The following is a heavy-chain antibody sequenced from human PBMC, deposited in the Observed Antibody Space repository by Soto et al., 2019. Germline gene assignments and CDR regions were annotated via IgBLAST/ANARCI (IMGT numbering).Heavy chain of an antibody. J-gene: IGHJ5*02. CDR1: GFTFSSYA. D-gene: IGHD4-17*01. Sequence: PGGSLRLSCAASGFTFSSYAMSWVRQVPGKGLEWVSAISDGGGRTNYADSVKGRFTISRDNSKNTLYLQMNTLRADDTAVYYCAKKVYGFNGWFDPWGQGTLVTVSS. CDR3: AKKVYGFNGWFDP. CDR2: ISDGGGRT. V-gene: IGHV3-23*01.